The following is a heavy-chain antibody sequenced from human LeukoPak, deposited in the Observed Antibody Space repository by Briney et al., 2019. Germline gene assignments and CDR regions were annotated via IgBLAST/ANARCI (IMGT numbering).Heavy chain of an antibody. CDR1: GFTFSSYA. CDR3: AKNDPDGSED. CDR2: ISDDGSNE. V-gene: IGHV3-30-3*02. D-gene: IGHD3-22*01. J-gene: IGHJ4*02. Sequence: GGSLRLSCAASGFTFSSYAMHWVRQAPGKGLEWVAVISDDGSNEHYADSVKGRFTVSRDNSKNTLYLQMNSLRPEDTAVYYCAKNDPDGSEDWGQGTLVTVSS.